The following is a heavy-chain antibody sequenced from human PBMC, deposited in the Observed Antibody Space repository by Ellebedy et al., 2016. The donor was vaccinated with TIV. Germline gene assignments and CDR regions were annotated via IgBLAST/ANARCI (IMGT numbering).Heavy chain of an antibody. CDR2: ISGSGGST. D-gene: IGHD3-10*01. CDR1: GFTFSSYA. CDR3: AKVDGYYGSGSHDN. Sequence: GGSLRLSCAASGFTFSSYAMSWVRQAPGRRLEWVSAISGSGGSTHYVDSVRGRFTISRDNSKNTLYLQMTSLRAEDTAIYYCAKVDGYYGSGSHDNWGQGTLVSVSS. J-gene: IGHJ4*02. V-gene: IGHV3-23*01.